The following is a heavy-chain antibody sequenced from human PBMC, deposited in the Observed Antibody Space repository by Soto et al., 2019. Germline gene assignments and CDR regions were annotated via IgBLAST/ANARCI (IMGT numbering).Heavy chain of an antibody. J-gene: IGHJ4*02. Sequence: PSETLSLTCAVYGGSFSGYYWSWIRQPPGKGLEWIGEINHSGSTYYNPSLKSRVTISVDRSKNQFSLKLSSVTAADTAVYYCARLYSGYYSFDYWGQGTLVTVSS. V-gene: IGHV4-34*01. D-gene: IGHD3-22*01. CDR1: GGSFSGYY. CDR2: INHSGST. CDR3: ARLYSGYYSFDY.